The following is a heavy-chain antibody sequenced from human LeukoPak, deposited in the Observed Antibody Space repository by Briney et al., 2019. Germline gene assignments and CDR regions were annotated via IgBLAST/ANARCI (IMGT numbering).Heavy chain of an antibody. V-gene: IGHV3-7*03. Sequence: GGSLRLSCAASGFMFSSNWMSWVRLAPGKGLEWVANIKEDGTETYYVDSVKGRFTISRDNAKNSLYLQMNSLRVEDTAVYYCTKEGRSLQTYWGQGTLVTVSS. CDR3: TKEGRSLQTY. D-gene: IGHD5-24*01. CDR1: GFMFSSNW. J-gene: IGHJ4*02. CDR2: IKEDGTET.